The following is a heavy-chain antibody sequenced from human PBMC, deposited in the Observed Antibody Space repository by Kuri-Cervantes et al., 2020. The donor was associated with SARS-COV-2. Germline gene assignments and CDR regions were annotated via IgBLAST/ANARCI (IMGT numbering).Heavy chain of an antibody. V-gene: IGHV4-61*03. D-gene: IGHD5-18*01. CDR1: GGSITSGSYH. J-gene: IGHJ3*02. CDR2: ISYGGTT. CDR3: ARWGYSRGAFDI. Sequence: ESLKISCNVSGGSITSGSYHWSWIRKPPGKGLEWIGYISYGGTTNYSPSLRGRVTISVDTSKNHFSLKLRSVTAADTAVYYCARWGYSRGAFDIWGQGTMVTVSS.